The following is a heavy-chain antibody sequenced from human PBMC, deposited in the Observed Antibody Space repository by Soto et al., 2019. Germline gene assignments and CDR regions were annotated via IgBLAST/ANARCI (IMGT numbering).Heavy chain of an antibody. CDR2: ISAYNGNT. CDR3: ARGVDYGGNQDFDY. J-gene: IGHJ4*02. Sequence: ASVKVSCKASGDTFNFYTFSWVRQAPGQGLEWMGWISAYNGNTNYAQKLQGRVTMTTDTSTSTAYMELRSLRSDDTAVYYCARGVDYGGNQDFDYWGQGTLVTVSS. V-gene: IGHV1-18*01. D-gene: IGHD4-17*01. CDR1: GDTFNFYT.